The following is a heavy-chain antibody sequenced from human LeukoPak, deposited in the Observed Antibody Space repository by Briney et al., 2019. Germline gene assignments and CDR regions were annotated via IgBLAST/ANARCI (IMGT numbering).Heavy chain of an antibody. Sequence: SETLSLTCAVYGGSFSGYYWSWIRQPPGKGLEWIGEINHSGSTNYNPSLKSRVTISVDTSKNQFSLKLSSVTAADTAVYYCARLVIAAAGTRFDPWGQGTLVTVSS. V-gene: IGHV4-34*01. J-gene: IGHJ5*02. D-gene: IGHD6-13*01. CDR2: INHSGST. CDR1: GGSFSGYY. CDR3: ARLVIAAAGTRFDP.